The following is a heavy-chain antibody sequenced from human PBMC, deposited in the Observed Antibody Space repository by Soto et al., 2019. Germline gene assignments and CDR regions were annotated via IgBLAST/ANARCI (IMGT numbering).Heavy chain of an antibody. J-gene: IGHJ6*02. CDR2: IIPLFRKT. D-gene: IGHD3-10*01. CDR3: ARARLSNGDPNIYFFYGLDV. Sequence: VQLVQSGAEVKRPGSSVKVSCKASGDMFRNSAFTWVRQAPGQGLAWMGVIIPLFRKTNVAQNFQGRVTFTADESTSSLYMEASSLTSEDTAVYYCARARLSNGDPNIYFFYGLDVWGQGTTITVSS. V-gene: IGHV1-69*01. CDR1: GDMFRNSA.